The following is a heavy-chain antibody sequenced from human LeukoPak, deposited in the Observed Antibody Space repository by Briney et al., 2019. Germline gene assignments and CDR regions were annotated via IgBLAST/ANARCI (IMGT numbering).Heavy chain of an antibody. V-gene: IGHV1-18*01. CDR2: ISCYNGNT. CDR3: ARGHSSGWCCWFDP. J-gene: IGHJ5*02. CDR1: GYTFTSYG. Sequence: ASVKVSCKASGYTFTSYGINWVRQAPGQGLEWMGWISCYNGNTNYAQKLQGRVTMTADTSTSTVYMEVRSLRSDDTAVYYCARGHSSGWCCWFDPWGQGTLVTVSS. D-gene: IGHD6-19*01.